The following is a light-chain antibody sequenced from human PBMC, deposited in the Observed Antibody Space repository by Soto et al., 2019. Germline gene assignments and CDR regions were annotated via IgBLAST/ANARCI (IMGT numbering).Light chain of an antibody. V-gene: IGLV1-40*01. CDR3: QSYDSSPYAV. CDR1: SSNIGAGYD. Sequence: QSVLTQPPSVSRAPGQRVTISCTGSSSNIGAGYDVHWYQQIPGTAPKLLIYGNSNRPSGVPDRFSGSKSGTSASLAINGLQAEDEADYYCQSYDSSPYAVFGGGTQLTVL. J-gene: IGLJ7*01. CDR2: GNS.